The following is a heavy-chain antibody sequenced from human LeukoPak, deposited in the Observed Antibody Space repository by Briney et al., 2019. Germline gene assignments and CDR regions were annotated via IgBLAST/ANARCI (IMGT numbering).Heavy chain of an antibody. V-gene: IGHV4-30-2*01. D-gene: IGHD5-12*01. CDR1: GGSISSGGYY. Sequence: PSETLSLTCTVSGGSISSGGYYWSWIRQPPGKGLEWIGYIYHSGSTYYNPSLKSRVTISVDRSKNQFSLKLSSVTAADTAVYCCARGPRDIVATTLDYWGQGTLVTVSS. J-gene: IGHJ4*02. CDR2: IYHSGST. CDR3: ARGPRDIVATTLDY.